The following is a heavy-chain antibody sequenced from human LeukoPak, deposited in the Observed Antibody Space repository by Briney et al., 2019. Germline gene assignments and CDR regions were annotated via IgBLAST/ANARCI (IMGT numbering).Heavy chain of an antibody. CDR3: ARGPIVVVPAAIRRYFQH. Sequence: SETLSLTCAVYGGSFSGYYGSWIRQPPGKGLEWIGEINHSGSTNYNPSLTSRVTISVDTSKNQFSLKLSSVTAADTAVYYCARGPIVVVPAAIRRYFQHWGQGTLVTVSS. V-gene: IGHV4-34*01. J-gene: IGHJ1*01. CDR2: INHSGST. CDR1: GGSFSGYY. D-gene: IGHD2-2*02.